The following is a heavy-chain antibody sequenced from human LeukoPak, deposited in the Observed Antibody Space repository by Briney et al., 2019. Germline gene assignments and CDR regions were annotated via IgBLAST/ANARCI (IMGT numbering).Heavy chain of an antibody. CDR1: GYTFTGYY. D-gene: IGHD5/OR15-5a*01. CDR2: INPNSGGT. CDR3: ARGVTLYCYYMDV. Sequence: GASVKVSCKASGYTFTGYYMHWVRQAPGQGLEWMGWINPNSGGTNYAQKFQGWVTMTRDTSISTAYMELSRLRSDDTAVYYCARGVTLYCYYMDVWGKGTTVTVSS. V-gene: IGHV1-2*04. J-gene: IGHJ6*03.